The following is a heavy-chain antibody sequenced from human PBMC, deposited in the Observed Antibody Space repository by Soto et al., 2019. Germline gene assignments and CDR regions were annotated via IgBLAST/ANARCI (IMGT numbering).Heavy chain of an antibody. CDR3: ARVEGITMVRGVLSSGGMDV. CDR1: GFTFSSYA. D-gene: IGHD3-10*01. J-gene: IGHJ6*02. Sequence: EVQLLESGGGLVQPGGSLRLSCAASGFTFSSYAMSWVRQAPGKGLEWVSAISGSGGSTYYADSVKGRFTISRDNAKNTLYLQMNSLRAEDTAVYYCARVEGITMVRGVLSSGGMDVWGQGTTVTVSS. V-gene: IGHV3-23*01. CDR2: ISGSGGST.